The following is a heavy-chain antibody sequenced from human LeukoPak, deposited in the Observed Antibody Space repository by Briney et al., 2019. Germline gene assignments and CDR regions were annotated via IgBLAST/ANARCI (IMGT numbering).Heavy chain of an antibody. J-gene: IGHJ4*02. CDR2: IRSTTSIT. Sequence: GGSLRLSCVASGFSFSSYTMGWVRQAPGKGLACVSYIRSTTSITQYADSVKGRFTISRDNAKNSLYLQMSSLRDEDTAVYYCVRDSDYSDRAFDFWGQGTLVTVSS. V-gene: IGHV3-48*02. CDR3: VRDSDYSDRAFDF. CDR1: GFSFSSYT. D-gene: IGHD3-22*01.